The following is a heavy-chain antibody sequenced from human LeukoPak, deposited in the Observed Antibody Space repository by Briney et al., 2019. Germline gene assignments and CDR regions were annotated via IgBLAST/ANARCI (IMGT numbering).Heavy chain of an antibody. CDR2: IIPILGIA. D-gene: IGHD6-13*01. CDR1: GGTFSSYA. CDR3: ASQASMYSSSWS. J-gene: IGHJ4*02. Sequence: SVKVSCKASGGTFSSYAISWVRQAPGQGLEWMGRIIPILGIANYAQKFQGRVTITADKSTSTAHMELSSLRSEDTAVYYCASQASMYSSSWSWGQGTLVTVSS. V-gene: IGHV1-69*04.